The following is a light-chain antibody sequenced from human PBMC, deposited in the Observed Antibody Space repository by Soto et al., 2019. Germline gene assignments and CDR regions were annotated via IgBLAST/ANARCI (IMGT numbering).Light chain of an antibody. CDR2: AAS. Sequence: IQLTQSPSSLSASVGDRVTITCRASQGISNYVAWYQQKPGKAPKPLIYAASTLQSGVPSRFSGSGSGTDFTLTISSLQPEDFATYYCQRLSHAFGGGTKVEIK. CDR3: QRLSHA. V-gene: IGKV1-9*01. CDR1: QGISNY. J-gene: IGKJ4*01.